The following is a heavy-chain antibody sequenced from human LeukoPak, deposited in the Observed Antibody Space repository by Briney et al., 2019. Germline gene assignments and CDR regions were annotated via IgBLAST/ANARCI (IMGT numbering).Heavy chain of an antibody. CDR2: ISRSSNYI. D-gene: IGHD3-22*01. Sequence: PGGSVRLSCAASGFIFSSYSMNWVRQAPGRGLEWVSSISRSSNYIYYADSVKGRFTISRDNAKNSLYLQMNSLRAEDTAVYYCARDRYYDSSGYYYYYYGMDVWGQGTTVTVSS. CDR1: GFIFSSYS. J-gene: IGHJ6*02. CDR3: ARDRYYDSSGYYYYYYGMDV. V-gene: IGHV3-21*06.